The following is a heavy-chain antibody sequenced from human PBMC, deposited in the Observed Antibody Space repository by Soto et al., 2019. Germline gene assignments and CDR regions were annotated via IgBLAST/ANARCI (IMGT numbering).Heavy chain of an antibody. CDR2: IYLDGDK. Sequence: SGPTLVNPTQTLTLACTFSGFSLTTSGEGVGWIRQPPGKALEWLALIYLDGDKRYSPSLKSRLTITKDTSKNQVALKMTNRDPVNTPTYSWAKRSGGLYYFDYGGKGTLVTVSS. J-gene: IGHJ4*02. CDR3: AKRSGGLYYFDY. D-gene: IGHD6-25*01. V-gene: IGHV2-5*02. CDR1: GFSLTTSGEG.